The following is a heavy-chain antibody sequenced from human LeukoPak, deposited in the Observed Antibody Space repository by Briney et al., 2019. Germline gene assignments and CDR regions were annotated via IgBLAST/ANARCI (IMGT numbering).Heavy chain of an antibody. V-gene: IGHV4-39*01. CDR1: GGSISSSSYY. Sequence: PSETLSLTCTVSGGSISSSSYYWGWIRQPPGKGLEWIGSIYYSGSTYYNPSPKSRVTMSVDTSKNQFSLKLSSVTAADTAVYYCARPTAQGSYGYGGFDYWGQGTLVTVSS. CDR2: IYYSGST. J-gene: IGHJ4*02. CDR3: ARPTAQGSYGYGGFDY. D-gene: IGHD5-18*01.